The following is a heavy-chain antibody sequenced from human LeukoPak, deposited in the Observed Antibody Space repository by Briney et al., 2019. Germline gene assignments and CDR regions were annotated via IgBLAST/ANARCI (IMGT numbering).Heavy chain of an antibody. CDR1: GGSISSSSYY. V-gene: IGHV4-39*07. Sequence: SETLSLTCTVSGGSISSSSYYWGWIRQPPGKGLEWIGSIYYSGSTYYNPSLKSRVTISVDRSKNQFSLNLSSVTAADTAVYYCGRGGIAAAASGIDYWGQGTLVAVSS. CDR3: GRGGIAAAASGIDY. J-gene: IGHJ4*02. D-gene: IGHD6-13*01. CDR2: IYYSGST.